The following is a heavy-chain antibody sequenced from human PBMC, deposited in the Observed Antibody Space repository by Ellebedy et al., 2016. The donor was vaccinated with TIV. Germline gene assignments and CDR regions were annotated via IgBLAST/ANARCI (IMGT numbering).Heavy chain of an antibody. D-gene: IGHD3-3*01. CDR3: ARGKRGSGSGYHPSFYYGLDV. J-gene: IGHJ6*02. CDR1: GVSISTYY. V-gene: IGHV4-59*01. CDR2: ICHSGST. Sequence: MPSETLSLTCTVSGVSISTYYWSRIRQPPGKGLECIGYICHSGSTNYNPSLKSRVAISVDTSKNQFSLRLTSVTAADTAVYYCARGKRGSGSGYHPSFYYGLDVWGQGTTVTVSS.